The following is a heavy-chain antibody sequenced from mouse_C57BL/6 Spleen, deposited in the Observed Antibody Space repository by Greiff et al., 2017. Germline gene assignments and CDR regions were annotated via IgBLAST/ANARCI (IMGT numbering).Heavy chain of an antibody. CDR1: GYTFTSYG. Sequence: QVQLQQSGAELARPGASVTLSCKASGYTFTSYGISWVKQRTGQGLEWIGEIYPRSGNTYYNEKFKGKATLTADKSSSTAYMELRSLTSEDSAVYFCATYYYGSRKDFFDYWGQGTTLTVSS. CDR3: ATYYYGSRKDFFDY. D-gene: IGHD1-1*01. CDR2: IYPRSGNT. J-gene: IGHJ2*01. V-gene: IGHV1-81*01.